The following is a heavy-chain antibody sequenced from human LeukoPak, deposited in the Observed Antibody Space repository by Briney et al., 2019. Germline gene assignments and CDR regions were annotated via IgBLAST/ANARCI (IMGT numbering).Heavy chain of an antibody. J-gene: IGHJ4*02. CDR2: IYYSGST. Sequence: SETLSLTCTVSGGSISSYYWSWIRQTPRKGLEWIGYIYYSGSTNYNPSLKSRVTISVDTTKNQFSLKLSSVTAADTAVYDCARSRGIAARLAAWGQGTLVTVSS. D-gene: IGHD6-6*01. V-gene: IGHV4-59*01. CDR3: ARSRGIAARLAA. CDR1: GGSISSYY.